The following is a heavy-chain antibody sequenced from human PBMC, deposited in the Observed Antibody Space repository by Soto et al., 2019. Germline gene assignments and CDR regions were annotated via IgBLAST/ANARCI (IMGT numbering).Heavy chain of an antibody. Sequence: QLQLQESGPGLVKPSETLSLTCTVSGGSISSSSYYWGWIRQPPGKGLEWIGSIYYGGGTYYNPSLKRRAPIPVDTSKNPFSLKPSSVTAADTAVYYCARLGSGYYDSSGYYYNYFDYWGQGTLVTVSS. D-gene: IGHD3-22*01. CDR3: ARLGSGYYDSSGYYYNYFDY. CDR2: IYYGGGT. CDR1: GGSISSSSYY. J-gene: IGHJ4*02. V-gene: IGHV4-39*01.